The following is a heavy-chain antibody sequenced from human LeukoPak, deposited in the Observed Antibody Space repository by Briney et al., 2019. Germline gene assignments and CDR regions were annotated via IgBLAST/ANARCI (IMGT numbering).Heavy chain of an antibody. V-gene: IGHV3-21*01. J-gene: IGHJ4*02. D-gene: IGHD3-9*01. CDR1: GFTFSSYR. CDR2: ISSSSSYI. CDR3: AKSYYHILTGYPSTWTFYC. Sequence: GGSLRLSCAASGFTFSSYRMNWVRQAPGKGLEWVSSISSSSSYIYYADSVKGRFTISRENAKNSLYLQMNSLRAEDTAVYYCAKSYYHILTGYPSTWTFYCWGQGTLVNVSS.